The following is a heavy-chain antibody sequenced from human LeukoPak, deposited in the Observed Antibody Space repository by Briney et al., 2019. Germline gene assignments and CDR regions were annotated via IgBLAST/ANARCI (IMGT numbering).Heavy chain of an antibody. CDR1: GYTFTGYY. CDR2: INPNSGGT. Sequence: ASVKVSCKASGYTFTGYYMHWVRQAPGQGLEWMGWINPNSGGTNYAQKFQGRVTMTRDTSTSTAYMELSSLRSEDTAVYYCAILRSTGSNYDYLGQKTLVAVFS. CDR3: AILRSTGSNYDY. J-gene: IGHJ4*02. D-gene: IGHD4-17*01. V-gene: IGHV1-2*02.